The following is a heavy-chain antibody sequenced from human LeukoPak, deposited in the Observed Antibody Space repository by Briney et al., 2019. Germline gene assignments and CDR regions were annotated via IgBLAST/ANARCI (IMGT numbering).Heavy chain of an antibody. Sequence: GGSLRLSCAASGFTFDDYAMHWVRRAPGKGLEWVSGISWNSGSIGYADSVKGRFTISRDNAKNSLYLQMNSLRAEDTALYYCAKDSLPFIAAAGHVGDYWGQGTLVTVSS. CDR1: GFTFDDYA. D-gene: IGHD6-13*01. CDR3: AKDSLPFIAAAGHVGDY. CDR2: ISWNSGSI. J-gene: IGHJ4*02. V-gene: IGHV3-9*01.